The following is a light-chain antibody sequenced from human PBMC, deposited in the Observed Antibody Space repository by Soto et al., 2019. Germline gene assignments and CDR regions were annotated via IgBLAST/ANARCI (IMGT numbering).Light chain of an antibody. CDR1: NSNIGSNK. J-gene: IGLJ1*01. CDR3: SSYSISTAYL. Sequence: QSVLTQPPSASGTPGQRVTISCSGSNSNIGSNKVNWYQQLPGTAPKLLIYTSNQRPSGVPDRFSGSKSGTSASLAISGLQSEDEADYFCSSYSISTAYLFGTGTKVTVL. V-gene: IGLV1-44*01. CDR2: TSN.